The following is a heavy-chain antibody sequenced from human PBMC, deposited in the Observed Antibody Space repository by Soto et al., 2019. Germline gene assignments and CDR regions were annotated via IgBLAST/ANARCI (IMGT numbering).Heavy chain of an antibody. CDR3: EGENIPGVGAIWGFGS. J-gene: IGHJ4*02. D-gene: IGHD3-16*01. Sequence: QVQLVQSGAEVKKPGSSVKLSCKASGGTFSSYAISWVRQAPGQGLDWMGGIIPIFGTANYAQKFQGRVTIAADESPSTAYVELSTLSYEDTAVYYCEGENIPGVGAIWGFGSWGQGAHVTVFS. CDR2: IIPIFGTA. V-gene: IGHV1-69*01. CDR1: GGTFSSYA.